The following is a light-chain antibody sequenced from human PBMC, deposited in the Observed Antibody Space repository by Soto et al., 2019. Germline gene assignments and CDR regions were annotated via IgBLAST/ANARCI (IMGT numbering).Light chain of an antibody. V-gene: IGKV3-20*01. CDR1: QSIGSNY. J-gene: IGKJ1*01. CDR3: QQHDTSLTWT. CDR2: GAS. Sequence: EIVLTQSPGTLSLSPGESATLSCRASQSIGSNYLAWYQQKPGQAPRLLIYGASKRATGIPDRFSGSGSGTEFTLTISRLEPEAFAIFYCQQHDTSLTWTFGQGTKVEIK.